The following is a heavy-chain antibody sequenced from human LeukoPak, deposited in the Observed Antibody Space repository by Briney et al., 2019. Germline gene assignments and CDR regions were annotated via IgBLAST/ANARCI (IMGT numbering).Heavy chain of an antibody. CDR2: LYSGGGT. CDR1: GFAVSDSF. D-gene: IGHD1-26*01. J-gene: IGHJ4*02. Sequence: GGSLRLSCAASGFAVSDSFMTWVRQAPGKGLEWVSVLYSGGGTFYADSVKGRFTISRDNSKNMLYLQMNSLRAEDTAVYYCARKTSGSYSVDYWGQGTLVTVSS. CDR3: ARKTSGSYSVDY. V-gene: IGHV3-53*01.